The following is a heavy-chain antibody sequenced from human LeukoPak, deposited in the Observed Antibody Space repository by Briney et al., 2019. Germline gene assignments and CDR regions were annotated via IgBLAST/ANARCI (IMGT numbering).Heavy chain of an antibody. CDR3: ASLDW. CDR2: IKQDGSEK. J-gene: IGHJ4*02. CDR1: GFSFGNYW. V-gene: IGHV3-7*01. Sequence: GGSLRLSCAASGFSFGNYWMNWVRQAPGKGLEWVANIKQDGSEKYYVDSVKGRFTISRDNAKNSLYLQMNSLTAEDTAVYYCASLDWWGQGTLVTVSS.